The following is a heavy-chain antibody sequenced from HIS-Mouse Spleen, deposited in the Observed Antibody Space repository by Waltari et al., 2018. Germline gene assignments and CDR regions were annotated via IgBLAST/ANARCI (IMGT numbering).Heavy chain of an antibody. J-gene: IGHJ2*01. D-gene: IGHD6-13*01. CDR3: AREIPYSSSWYDWYFDL. Sequence: QLQLQESGPGLVKPSETLSLTCTVSGGSISSSLYYRGWIRQPPGKGLEWIGSIYYSGSTYYNPSLKSRVTISVDTSKNQFSLKLSSVTAADTAVYYCAREIPYSSSWYDWYFDLWGRGTLVTVSS. CDR1: GGSISSSLYY. V-gene: IGHV4-39*07. CDR2: IYYSGST.